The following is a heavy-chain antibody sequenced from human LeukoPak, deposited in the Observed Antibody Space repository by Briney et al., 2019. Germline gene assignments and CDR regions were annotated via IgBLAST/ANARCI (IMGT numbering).Heavy chain of an antibody. V-gene: IGHV1-2*02. CDR3: ARVYGDWTGGGRPWASWFDP. D-gene: IGHD4-17*01. J-gene: IGHJ5*02. Sequence: ASVKVSCKASGYTFTGYYMHWVRQAPGQGLEWMGWINPNSGGTNYAQKFQGRVTMTRDTSISTAYMELSRLRSGDTAVYYCARVYGDWTGGGRPWASWFDPWGQGTLVTVSS. CDR2: INPNSGGT. CDR1: GYTFTGYY.